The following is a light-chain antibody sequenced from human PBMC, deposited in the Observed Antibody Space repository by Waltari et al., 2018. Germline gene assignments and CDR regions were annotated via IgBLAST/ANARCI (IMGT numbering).Light chain of an antibody. V-gene: IGKV3-15*01. CDR3: QQYNNWLT. Sequence: EIVMTQSPATLSVSPGERATLSCRASQSVSSNLAWYQQKPGQAPRLLIYGASTRATGIPARFSGSGSATAFTLTISSMQSEDFAVYDCQQYNNWLTFGGGTKVEIK. J-gene: IGKJ4*01. CDR1: QSVSSN. CDR2: GAS.